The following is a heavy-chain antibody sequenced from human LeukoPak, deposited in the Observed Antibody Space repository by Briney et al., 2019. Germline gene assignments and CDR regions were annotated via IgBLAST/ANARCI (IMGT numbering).Heavy chain of an antibody. D-gene: IGHD6-6*01. V-gene: IGHV3-23*01. CDR1: GFTFCSIA. J-gene: IGHJ4*01. CDR3: GKERYGSSSVVDY. CDR2: ITGSGDST. Sequence: GGSLRLSCAASGFTFCSIAMNWVRQAPGKGLEWVSGITGSGDSTYYAESVKGRFTISRDNSKNTVYLQMNSLRVEDTAVYHCGKERYGSSSVVDYWGHGTLVTVSS.